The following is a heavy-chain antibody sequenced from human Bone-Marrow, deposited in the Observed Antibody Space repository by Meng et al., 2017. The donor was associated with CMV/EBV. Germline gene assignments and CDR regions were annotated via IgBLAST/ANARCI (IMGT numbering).Heavy chain of an antibody. Sequence: GESLKISCAASGFTFSSYAMHWVRQAPGKGLVWVSRINSDGSSTSYADSVKGRFTISRDNAKNTLYLQMNSVRAEDTAVYYCARGRGVVPAAHDYWGQGTLVAASS. J-gene: IGHJ4*02. CDR2: INSDGSST. V-gene: IGHV3-74*01. CDR3: ARGRGVVPAAHDY. D-gene: IGHD2-2*01. CDR1: GFTFSSYA.